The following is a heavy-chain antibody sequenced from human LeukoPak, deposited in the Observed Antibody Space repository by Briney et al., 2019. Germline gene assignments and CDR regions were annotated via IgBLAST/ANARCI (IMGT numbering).Heavy chain of an antibody. V-gene: IGHV1-2*02. CDR3: ARDGSTTGTTLFDY. CDR2: INPNSGGT. D-gene: IGHD1-1*01. J-gene: IGHJ4*02. CDR1: GFTFTGYY. Sequence: ASVEVSCKASGFTFTGYYLHWVRQAPGQGLEWMGWINPNSGGTNYAQRFQGRVTMPRDTSISTAYMELTRLRSDDTAVYYCARDGSTTGTTLFDYWGQGTLVTVSS.